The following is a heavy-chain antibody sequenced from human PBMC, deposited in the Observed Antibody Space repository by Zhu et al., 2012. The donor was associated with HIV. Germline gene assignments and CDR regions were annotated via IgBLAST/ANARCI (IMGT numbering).Heavy chain of an antibody. V-gene: IGHV4-38-2*01. CDR2: IYHSGST. CDR1: GYSISSGYY. J-gene: IGHJ4*02. D-gene: IGHD5-12*01. Sequence: QVQLQESGPGPVKPSETLSLTCAVSGYSISSGYYWGWIRQPPGKGLEWIGSIYHSGSTYYNPSLKSRVTISVDTSKNQFSLKLSSVTAADTAVYYCARVARYSGYEQPGVFDYWGQGTLVTVSS. CDR3: ARVARYSGYEQPGVFDY.